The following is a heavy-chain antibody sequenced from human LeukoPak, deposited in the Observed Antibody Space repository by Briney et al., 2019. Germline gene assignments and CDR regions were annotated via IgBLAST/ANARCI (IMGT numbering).Heavy chain of an antibody. V-gene: IGHV4-34*01. J-gene: IGHJ6*03. CDR2: INHSGST. CDR3: ARSLTTRDYYYYYYMDV. D-gene: IGHD4-11*01. CDR1: GGSFSGYY. Sequence: SETLSLTCAVYGGSFSGYYWSWIRQPPGKGLEWIGEINHSGSTNYNPSLKSRVTISVDRSKNQFSLKLSSATAADTAVYYCARSLTTRDYYYYYYMDVWGKGTTVTVSS.